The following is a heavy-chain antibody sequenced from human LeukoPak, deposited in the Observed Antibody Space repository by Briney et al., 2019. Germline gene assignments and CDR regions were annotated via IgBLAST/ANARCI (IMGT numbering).Heavy chain of an antibody. D-gene: IGHD5-24*01. V-gene: IGHV3-48*01. Sequence: GGCLRLSCAASGFTLCDYSMNWVRQAPRKGLEWISYIGIDSGNTNYADSVKGRFTISGDKAKNSLYLQMNSLRVEDTAVYYCARDYKYAFDNWGRGTLVTVSS. CDR3: ARDYKYAFDN. CDR1: GFTLCDYS. CDR2: IGIDSGNT. J-gene: IGHJ4*02.